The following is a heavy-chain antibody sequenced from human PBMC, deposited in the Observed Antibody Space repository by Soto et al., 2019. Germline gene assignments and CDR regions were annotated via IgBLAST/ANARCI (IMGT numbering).Heavy chain of an antibody. CDR1: GFTFSSYG. CDR3: AKDAFFWSGYYYYMDV. Sequence: PGGSLRLSCAASGFTFSSYGMHWVRQAPGKGLEWVAVISYDGSNKYYADSVKGRFTISRDNSKNTLYLQMNSLRAEDTAVYYCAKDAFFWSGYYYYMDVWGKGTTVTVSS. CDR2: ISYDGSNK. J-gene: IGHJ6*03. V-gene: IGHV3-30*18. D-gene: IGHD3-3*01.